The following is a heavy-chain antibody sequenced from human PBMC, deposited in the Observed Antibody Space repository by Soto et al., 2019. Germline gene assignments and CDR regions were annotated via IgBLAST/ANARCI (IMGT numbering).Heavy chain of an antibody. CDR3: ARGDCANGVCFVD. V-gene: IGHV4-31*03. D-gene: IGHD2-8*01. CDR1: GGSIRSGGYS. Sequence: QVQLQESGPGLVKPSQTLSLTCTVSGGSIRSGGYSWSWIRQHPGKGLEWLGYIYYSGSTYYNPSLKSRITISVDTSETQFSLKLSSVTAADTAGYYCARGDCANGVCFVDWGQGTLVTVSS. CDR2: IYYSGST. J-gene: IGHJ4*02.